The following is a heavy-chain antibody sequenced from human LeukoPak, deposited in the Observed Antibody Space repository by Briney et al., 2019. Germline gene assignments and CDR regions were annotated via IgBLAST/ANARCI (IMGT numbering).Heavy chain of an antibody. Sequence: ASVKVSCKAYGYTFTSYYMHWMRQAPGQGLEWMGWMNPNGGDTSYAQKFQGRVTMTRDTPINTAYMELSGLTSDDTAVYYCGRRRIDCSDTGCYVDYWGQGTLVTVSS. V-gene: IGHV1-2*02. CDR3: GRRRIDCSDTGCYVDY. D-gene: IGHD2-15*01. CDR1: GYTFTSYY. CDR2: MNPNGGDT. J-gene: IGHJ4*02.